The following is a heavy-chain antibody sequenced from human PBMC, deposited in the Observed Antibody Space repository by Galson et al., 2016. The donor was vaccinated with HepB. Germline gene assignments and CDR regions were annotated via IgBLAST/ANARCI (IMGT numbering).Heavy chain of an antibody. CDR2: INPDGSET. V-gene: IGHV3-7*01. Sequence: SLRLSCAASEFTFSSYWVSWVRQAPGKGLEWVANINPDGSETNYVDSVQGRFTISRDTSKNPLYLQMNILRAEDTAVYYCARYKGIAAAVGTFDPWGQGTLVTVSS. CDR1: EFTFSSYW. CDR3: ARYKGIAAAVGTFDP. D-gene: IGHD6-13*01. J-gene: IGHJ5*02.